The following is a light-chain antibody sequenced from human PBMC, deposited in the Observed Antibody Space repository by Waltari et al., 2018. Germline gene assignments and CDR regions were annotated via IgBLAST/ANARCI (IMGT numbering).Light chain of an antibody. CDR3: QSYDSSPGVV. CDR1: SSTIGAGFA. J-gene: IGLJ2*01. V-gene: IGLV1-40*01. CDR2: GNN. Sequence: QSVLPQPPSVSGAPGQRVTISCTGSSSTIGAGFAVPWYQHLPSPAPKLLIYGNNRRPSGVPDRFSASKSGTSASLAITGLQAEDEADYYCQSYDSSPGVVFGGGTKLTVL.